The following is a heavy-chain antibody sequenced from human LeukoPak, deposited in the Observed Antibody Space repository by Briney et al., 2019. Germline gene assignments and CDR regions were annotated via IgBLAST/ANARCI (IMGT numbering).Heavy chain of an antibody. CDR1: GYTFTSYA. D-gene: IGHD3-3*01. CDR2: ISAYNGNT. J-gene: IGHJ3*01. V-gene: IGHV1-18*01. CDR3: ARDKADDFWSGYSPMGH. Sequence: ASVKVSCKASGYTFTSYAMHWVRQAPGQRLEWMGWISAYNGNTNYAQKLQGRVTMTTDTSTSTAYMELRSLRSDDTAVYYCARDKADDFWSGYSPMGHWGQGTMVTVSS.